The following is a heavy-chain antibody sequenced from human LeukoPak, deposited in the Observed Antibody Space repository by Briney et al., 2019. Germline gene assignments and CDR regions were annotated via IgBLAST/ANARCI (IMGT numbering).Heavy chain of an antibody. CDR2: ISGSDGST. J-gene: IGHJ4*02. CDR1: GFTFSNYA. D-gene: IGHD2-2*01. Sequence: PGGSLRLSCAASGFTFSNYAMSWVRQAPGKGLEWVSAISGSDGSTYYAGSVKGRFTISRDNSKNTLYLQMNSLRAEDTAVYYCARWYCSSTSCYYDYWGQGTLVTVSS. V-gene: IGHV3-23*01. CDR3: ARWYCSSTSCYYDY.